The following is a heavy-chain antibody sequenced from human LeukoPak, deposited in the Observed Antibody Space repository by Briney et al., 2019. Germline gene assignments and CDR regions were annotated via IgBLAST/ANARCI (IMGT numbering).Heavy chain of an antibody. J-gene: IGHJ4*02. D-gene: IGHD3-3*01. CDR3: ARGVTNFGVVTALNY. CDR2: ISSNGGST. Sequence: GGSLRLSCAASGFTFSSYAMHWVRQAPGKGLEYVSAISSNGGSTYYANSVKGRFTISRDNSKNTLYLQMGSLRAEDMAVYYCARGVTNFGVVTALNYWGQGTLVTVSS. V-gene: IGHV3-64*01. CDR1: GFTFSSYA.